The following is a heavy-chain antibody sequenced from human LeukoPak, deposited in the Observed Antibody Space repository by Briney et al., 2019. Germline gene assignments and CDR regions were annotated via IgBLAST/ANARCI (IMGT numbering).Heavy chain of an antibody. CDR1: GGSISSYY. V-gene: IGHV4-59*08. J-gene: IGHJ6*02. D-gene: IGHD4-17*01. Sequence: PSETLSLTCTVSGGSISSYYWSWIRQPPGKGLEWIGYIYYSGSTNYNPSLKSRVTISVDTSKNQFSLKLSSVTAADTAVYYCARHVDYGDYDVYYYYGMDVWGQGTTVTVSS. CDR3: ARHVDYGDYDVYYYYGMDV. CDR2: IYYSGST.